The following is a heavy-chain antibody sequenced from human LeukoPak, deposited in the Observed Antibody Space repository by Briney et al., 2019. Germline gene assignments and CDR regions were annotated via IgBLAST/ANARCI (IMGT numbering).Heavy chain of an antibody. V-gene: IGHV5-51*01. CDR1: GYSFTSYW. J-gene: IGHJ4*02. D-gene: IGHD5-18*01. CDR2: IYPGDSDT. Sequence: GESLKISCKGSGYSFTSYWIGWVRQMPGKGLEWMGIIYPGDSDTRYSPSFQGQVTISADKSISTAYLQWSSLKASDTAMYYCARRGYSYGFSLENYFDYWGQGTLVTVSS. CDR3: ARRGYSYGFSLENYFDY.